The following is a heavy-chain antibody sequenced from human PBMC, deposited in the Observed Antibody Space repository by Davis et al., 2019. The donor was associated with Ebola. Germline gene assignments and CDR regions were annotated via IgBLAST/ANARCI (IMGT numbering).Heavy chain of an antibody. CDR2: IWYDGSDK. V-gene: IGHV3-33*01. CDR1: GFTFRNYG. J-gene: IGHJ6*02. D-gene: IGHD5-12*01. CDR3: ARVAPRYSGSVHMDV. Sequence: PGGSLRLSCAASGFTFRNYGMHWVRQAQGKGLEWVAVIWYDGSDKYYADSVKGRFTISRDNSKNTLYLQMNSLRAEDTAVYYCARVAPRYSGSVHMDVWGQGTTVTVSS.